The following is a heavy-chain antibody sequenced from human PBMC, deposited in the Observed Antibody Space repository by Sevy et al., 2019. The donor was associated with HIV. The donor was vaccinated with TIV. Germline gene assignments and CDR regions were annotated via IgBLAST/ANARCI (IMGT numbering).Heavy chain of an antibody. V-gene: IGHV3-15*07. CDR1: GFTFSNAW. CDR2: IKSKTDGGTK. D-gene: IGHD5-12*01. J-gene: IGHJ6*02. CDR3: TTGDGYNYLYGMDV. Sequence: GGSLRLSCAASGFTFSNAWMNWVRQAPGKGLEWVGRIKSKTDGGTKDYAAPVKGRFTISRDDSKNTLYLQMNSLKTEDTAVYYCTTGDGYNYLYGMDVWGQGTTVTVSS.